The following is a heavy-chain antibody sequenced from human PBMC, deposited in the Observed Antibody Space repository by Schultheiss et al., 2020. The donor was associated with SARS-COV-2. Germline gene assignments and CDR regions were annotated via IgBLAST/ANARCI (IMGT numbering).Heavy chain of an antibody. CDR1: GFTFSDHY. Sequence: GGSLRLSCAASGFTFSDHYMDWVRQAPGKGLEWVGRIRNKANSHTTEYAASVKGRFTISRDDSKNSLYLQMNSLRAEDTAVYYCAKRGYDSSGYYSDWYFDLWGRGTLVTVSS. D-gene: IGHD3-22*01. V-gene: IGHV3-72*01. CDR2: IRNKANSHTT. J-gene: IGHJ2*01. CDR3: AKRGYDSSGYYSDWYFDL.